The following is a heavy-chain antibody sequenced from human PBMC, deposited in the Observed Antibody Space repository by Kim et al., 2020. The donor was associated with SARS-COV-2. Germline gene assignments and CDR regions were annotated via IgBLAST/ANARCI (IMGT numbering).Heavy chain of an antibody. CDR1: GFSFSSYG. J-gene: IGHJ5*01. V-gene: IGHV3-33*01. Sequence: GGSLRLSCSASGFSFSSYGIHWVRQAPGKGLEWVAVIWAEGNNTYYGNSVKGRFTISRDNSKNTVFLEMNSLRAEDTAVYYCARELHTSGWYVFDSWGQGTLVTVAS. CDR3: ARELHTSGWYVFDS. CDR2: IWAEGNNT. D-gene: IGHD6-19*01.